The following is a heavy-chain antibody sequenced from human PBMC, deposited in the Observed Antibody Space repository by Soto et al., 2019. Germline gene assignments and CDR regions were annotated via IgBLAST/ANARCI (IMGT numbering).Heavy chain of an antibody. CDR1: GGSILSSSYY. Sequence: SETLSLTCTVSGGSILSSSYYWAWIRQPPGKGPEWIGSIYYSGSTYYNPSLESRVAMSVDTSKNQFSLKLNSVTAADTAVYFCAASSSTWPPPPTRWFDPWGQGTLVTVSS. J-gene: IGHJ5*02. CDR2: IYYSGST. D-gene: IGHD6-13*01. V-gene: IGHV4-39*01. CDR3: AASSSTWPPPPTRWFDP.